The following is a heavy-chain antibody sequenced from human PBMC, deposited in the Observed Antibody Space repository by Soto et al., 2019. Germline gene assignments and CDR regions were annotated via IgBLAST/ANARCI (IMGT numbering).Heavy chain of an antibody. D-gene: IGHD1-1*01. J-gene: IGHJ4*02. CDR1: GGSVSSGSYY. CDR3: ARRLWEERRYYFDY. Sequence: ETLSLTCPVSGGSVSSGSYYGSWIRQPPGKGLEWIGYIYYSGSTNYNPSLKSRVTISVDTSKNQFSLKLSSVTAADTAVYYSARRLWEERRYYFDYWGQGTLVTVSS. V-gene: IGHV4-61*01. CDR2: IYYSGST.